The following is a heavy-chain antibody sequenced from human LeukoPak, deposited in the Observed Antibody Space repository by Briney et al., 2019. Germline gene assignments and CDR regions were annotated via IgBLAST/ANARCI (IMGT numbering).Heavy chain of an antibody. Sequence: GASVKVSCKASGYTFTSYDINWVRQATGQGLEWMGWMNPNSGNTGYAQKFQGRVTMTRNTSISTAYMELSSLRSEDTAVYYCARGLSGSYSKGRYYYGMDVWGQGTTVTVSS. V-gene: IGHV1-8*01. D-gene: IGHD1-26*01. CDR1: GYTFTSYD. CDR3: ARGLSGSYSKGRYYYGMDV. CDR2: MNPNSGNT. J-gene: IGHJ6*02.